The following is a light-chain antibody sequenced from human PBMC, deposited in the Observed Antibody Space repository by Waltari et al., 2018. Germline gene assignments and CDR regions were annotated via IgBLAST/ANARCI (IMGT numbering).Light chain of an antibody. V-gene: IGLV2-23*02. CDR2: EVY. CDR3: CSYGGPSTPYV. CDR1: ISDVGNYDL. Sequence: HSALTQPASVSGSLGQSITIPCTGTISDVGNYDLVSWYQQHPGRAPKLMIHEVYKRPSAISSRFSASTSRATASLTISGLRAEDEADYYCCSYGGPSTPYVFGTGTKVTVL. J-gene: IGLJ1*01.